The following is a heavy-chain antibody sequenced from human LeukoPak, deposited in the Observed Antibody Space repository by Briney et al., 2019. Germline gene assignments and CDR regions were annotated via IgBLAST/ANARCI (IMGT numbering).Heavy chain of an antibody. J-gene: IGHJ6*03. CDR3: ARTTEGYCRGRSCYSYYYYMDV. V-gene: IGHV4-39*07. CDR2: IYYNGST. Sequence: NPSETLSLTCTVSGGSISSSSYYWGWIRQPPGKGLEWIGSIYYNGSTYYSPSLKSRVTISVDTSKNQFSLKLSSVTAADTAVYYCARTTEGYCRGRSCYSYYYYMDVWGKGTTVTVSS. D-gene: IGHD2-15*01. CDR1: GGSISSSSYY.